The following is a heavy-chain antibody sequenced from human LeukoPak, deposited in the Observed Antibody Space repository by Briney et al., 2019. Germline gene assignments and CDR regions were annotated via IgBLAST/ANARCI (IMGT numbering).Heavy chain of an antibody. CDR2: IYSGGNT. CDR3: ARDRGWFDP. Sequence: GGSLRLSCAASRLIVSSNYMAWVRQAPGKGLEWVSVIYSGGNTSYADSVKGRFTISRDNSKNTLYLQMNSLRAEDTAVYYCARDRGWFDPWGLGTLVTVSS. J-gene: IGHJ5*02. CDR1: RLIVSSNY. V-gene: IGHV3-66*01.